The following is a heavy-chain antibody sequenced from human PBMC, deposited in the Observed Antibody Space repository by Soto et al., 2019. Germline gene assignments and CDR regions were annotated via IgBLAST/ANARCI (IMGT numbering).Heavy chain of an antibody. CDR2: IYWADDK. D-gene: IGHD5-12*01. CDR1: GFSLSTVGVA. V-gene: IGHV2-5*02. Sequence: QITLKESGPTLVTPTQPLTLTCNFSGFSLSTVGVAVGWIRQPPGKALEWLALIYWADDKRYSPSLKSRLSITKDTTMNVVVLTMMNMDAVNTPTYSCAHRRPLSGDWGGGYLDFWGQGPTVPV. J-gene: IGHJ6*01. CDR3: AHRRPLSGDWGGGYLDF.